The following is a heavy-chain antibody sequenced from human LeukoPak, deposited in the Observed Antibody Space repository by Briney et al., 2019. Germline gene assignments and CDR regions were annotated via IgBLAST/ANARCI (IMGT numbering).Heavy chain of an antibody. Sequence: PSETLSLTCTVSGDSISSHYWTWIRQPAGKGLEWIGRIYSSGSTNYNPSLKSRVTISVDTSKNQFSLKLSSVTAADTAVYYCARDRLAVAGNYYYYGLDVWGQGTTVTVSS. V-gene: IGHV4-4*07. CDR3: ARDRLAVAGNYYYYGLDV. CDR1: GDSISSHY. CDR2: IYSSGST. D-gene: IGHD6-19*01. J-gene: IGHJ6*02.